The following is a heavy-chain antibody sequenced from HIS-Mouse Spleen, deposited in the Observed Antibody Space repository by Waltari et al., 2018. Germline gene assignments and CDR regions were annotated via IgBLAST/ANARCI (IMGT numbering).Heavy chain of an antibody. V-gene: IGHV3-30*04. Sequence: QVQLVESGGGVVQPGRSLRLSCAASGFTFSSYAMHWVRQAPGKGRGWVAVISNDGSNKYYADSVKGRFTISRDNSKNTLYLQMNSLRAEDTAVYYCARDSYSSSWYFDYWGQGTLVTVSS. CDR1: GFTFSSYA. CDR2: ISNDGSNK. D-gene: IGHD6-13*01. J-gene: IGHJ4*02. CDR3: ARDSYSSSWYFDY.